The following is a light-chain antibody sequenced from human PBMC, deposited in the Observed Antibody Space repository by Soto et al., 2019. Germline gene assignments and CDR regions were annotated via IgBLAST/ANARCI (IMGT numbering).Light chain of an antibody. Sequence: QSALTQPASVSGSPGQSITISCTGTSNDIGNYNLVSWYQHHPGKAPKLMIYVDSKRPSGVSNRFSASKSGNTASPTISGLQAEDEADYYCCSYAGSFYAFGTGTKVTV. CDR3: CSYAGSFYA. CDR1: SNDIGNYNL. J-gene: IGLJ1*01. CDR2: VDS. V-gene: IGLV2-23*01.